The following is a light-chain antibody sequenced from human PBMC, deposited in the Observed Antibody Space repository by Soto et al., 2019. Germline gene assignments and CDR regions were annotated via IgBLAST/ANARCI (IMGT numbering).Light chain of an antibody. CDR3: QHYNNWPWT. J-gene: IGKJ1*01. Sequence: EIVMTQSPATLSVSPGETATLSCRASQSVAGNLAWYQQKPGQPPRLLIYGVSTRATGVPARFSGSGSETDFSLTISSLQIEDFALYYCQHYNNWPWTVGQGTKVEI. CDR1: QSVAGN. CDR2: GVS. V-gene: IGKV3-15*01.